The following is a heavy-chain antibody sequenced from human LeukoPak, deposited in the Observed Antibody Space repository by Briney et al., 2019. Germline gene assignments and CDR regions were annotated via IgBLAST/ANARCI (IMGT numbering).Heavy chain of an antibody. CDR3: GSDPSLGY. CDR2: INPDGSTT. Sequence: GGSLRLSCAASGFTFSSYWMHWVRQAPGKGLVWVSRINPDGSTTNYADSVRGRFTISRDNAKNTLYLQMNNLRAEDMAVYYCGSDPSLGYWGQGTLVTVSS. CDR1: GFTFSSYW. V-gene: IGHV3-74*01. J-gene: IGHJ4*02.